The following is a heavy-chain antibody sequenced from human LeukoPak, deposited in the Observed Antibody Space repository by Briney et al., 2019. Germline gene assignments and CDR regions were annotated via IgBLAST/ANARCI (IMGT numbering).Heavy chain of an antibody. J-gene: IGHJ5*02. CDR2: IIPIFGTA. CDR3: ARKLGHCSSTSCYGVNWFDP. Sequence: SVKVSCKASGYTFTSYAINWVRQAPGQGLEWMGGIIPIFGTANYAQKFQGRVTITADESTSTAYMELSSLRSEDTAVYYCARKLGHCSSTSCYGVNWFDPWGQGTLVTVSS. D-gene: IGHD2-2*03. V-gene: IGHV1-69*13. CDR1: GYTFTSYA.